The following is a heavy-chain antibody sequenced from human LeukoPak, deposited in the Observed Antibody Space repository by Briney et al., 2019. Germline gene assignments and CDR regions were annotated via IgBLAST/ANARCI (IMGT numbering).Heavy chain of an antibody. CDR2: IIPIFGTA. CDR1: GDTFSSYA. V-gene: IGHV1-69*13. CDR3: ARGSSGWYYFDY. J-gene: IGHJ4*02. Sequence: GASVKVPCKASGDTFSSYAISWVRQAPGQGLEWMGGIIPIFGTANYAQKFQGRVTITADESTSTAYMELSSLRSQDTAVYYCARGSSGWYYFDYWGQGTLVTVSS. D-gene: IGHD6-19*01.